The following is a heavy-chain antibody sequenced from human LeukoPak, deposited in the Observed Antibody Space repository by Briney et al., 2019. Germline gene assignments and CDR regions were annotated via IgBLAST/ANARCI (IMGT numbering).Heavy chain of an antibody. Sequence: SETLSLTCTVSGGSISSGGYYWSWIRQHPGKGLEWIGYIYYSGSTYYNPSLKSRVTISVDTSKNQFSLKLSSVTAADTAIYYCAKLLGPLPDYWGQGTLVTVSS. D-gene: IGHD1-7*01. CDR1: GGSISSGGYY. J-gene: IGHJ4*02. V-gene: IGHV4-31*03. CDR2: IYYSGST. CDR3: AKLLGPLPDY.